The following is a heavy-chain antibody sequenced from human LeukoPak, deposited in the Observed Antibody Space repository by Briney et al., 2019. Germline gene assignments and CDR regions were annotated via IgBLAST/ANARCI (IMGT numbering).Heavy chain of an antibody. CDR3: AKDSSGGYDY. CDR1: GFTFSSYG. Sequence: GGSLRLSCAASGFTFSSYGMHWVRQAPGKGLEWVAVISYDGSNKYYADSVKGRFTISRDNSKNTLHLQMNSLRAEDTAVYYCAKDSSGGYDYWGQGTLVTVSS. V-gene: IGHV3-30*18. CDR2: ISYDGSNK. J-gene: IGHJ4*02. D-gene: IGHD2-15*01.